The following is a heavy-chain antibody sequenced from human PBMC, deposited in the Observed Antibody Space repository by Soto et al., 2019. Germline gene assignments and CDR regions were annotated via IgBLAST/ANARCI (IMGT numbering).Heavy chain of an antibody. CDR2: IDEYGNTI. D-gene: IGHD3-16*01. CDR1: GFTFSSYW. J-gene: IGHJ4*02. CDR3: TRDIGGRWAY. V-gene: IGHV3-74*01. Sequence: GVLRLSCAASGFTFSSYWMHWVRQVPGKGLLWVSRIDEYGNTIDYADSVRGRFTISRDNARNTLYLEMNSLRAEDTALYYCTRDIGGRWAYWGPGTLVTVSS.